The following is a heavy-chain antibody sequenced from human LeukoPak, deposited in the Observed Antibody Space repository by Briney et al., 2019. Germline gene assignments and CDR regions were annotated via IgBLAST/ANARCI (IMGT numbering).Heavy chain of an antibody. CDR3: AKVGDGDYYFDY. D-gene: IGHD4-17*01. Sequence: GGSLRLSCAASGFAFSSYGMHGVGQPPGKGVEGVAVIWYDGSNKYYADSVKGRFTIARDNSQNTLYLQMNSLRVEDTAMYYCAKVGDGDYYFDYWGQGSLVTVSS. V-gene: IGHV3-33*06. CDR2: IWYDGSNK. CDR1: GFAFSSYG. J-gene: IGHJ4*02.